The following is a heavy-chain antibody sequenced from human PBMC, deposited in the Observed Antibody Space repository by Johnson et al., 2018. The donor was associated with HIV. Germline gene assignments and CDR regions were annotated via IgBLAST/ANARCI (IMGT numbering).Heavy chain of an antibody. CDR3: ASGPTPGVAARGALGGAFDI. CDR1: GFTFSSYG. CDR2: IWYDGSNK. V-gene: IGHV3-33*08. Sequence: QVQLVESGGGVVQPGRSLRLSCVASGFTFSSYGMHWVRQAPGKGLAWVAVIWYDGSNKYYADSVKGRFTISRDNSKNTLYLQMNSLRAEDTAVYYCASGPTPGVAARGALGGAFDIWGQGTMVTVSS. D-gene: IGHD6-6*01. J-gene: IGHJ3*02.